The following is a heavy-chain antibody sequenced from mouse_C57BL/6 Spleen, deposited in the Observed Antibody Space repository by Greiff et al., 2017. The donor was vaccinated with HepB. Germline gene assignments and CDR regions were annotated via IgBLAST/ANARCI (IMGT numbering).Heavy chain of an antibody. CDR2: IYPGDGDT. CDR1: GYAFSSSW. V-gene: IGHV1-82*01. CDR3: ARSGGSSYFYWYFDV. J-gene: IGHJ1*03. D-gene: IGHD1-1*01. Sequence: QVQLQQSGPELVKPGASVKISCKASGYAFSSSWMNWVKQRPGKGLEWIGRIYPGDGDTNYNGKFKGKARLTADKSSSTAYMQLSSLTSEDSAVYFCARSGGSSYFYWYFDVWGTGTTVTVSS.